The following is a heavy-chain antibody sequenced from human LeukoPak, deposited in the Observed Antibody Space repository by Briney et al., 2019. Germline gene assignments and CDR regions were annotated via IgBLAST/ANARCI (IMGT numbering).Heavy chain of an antibody. CDR3: ARATYDSSAVDAFDI. V-gene: IGHV3-11*01. CDR1: GFTFRDYF. Sequence: PGGSLRLSCAASGFTFRDYFMSWIRQAPGKGLEWVAYTNTAGNTIYYADSMKGRFTISRDNAKNSLYLQMNTLRAEDTAVYYSARATYDSSAVDAFDIWGQGTMVTVSP. J-gene: IGHJ3*02. CDR2: TNTAGNTI. D-gene: IGHD3-22*01.